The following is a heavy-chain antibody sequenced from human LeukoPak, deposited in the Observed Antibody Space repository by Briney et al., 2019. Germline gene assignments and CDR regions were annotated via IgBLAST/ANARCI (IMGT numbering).Heavy chain of an antibody. CDR3: ARALANSGSYYSASGRYGMDV. CDR2: TYYRSKWYN. J-gene: IGHJ6*02. CDR1: GDSVSSNSAA. V-gene: IGHV6-1*01. D-gene: IGHD1-26*01. Sequence: SQTLSLTCAISGDSVSSNSAAWNWIRQSPSRGLEWLGRTYYRSKWYNDYAVSVKSRITINPDTSKNQFSLQLNSVTPEDTAVYYCARALANSGSYYSASGRYGMDVWGQGTTVTVSS.